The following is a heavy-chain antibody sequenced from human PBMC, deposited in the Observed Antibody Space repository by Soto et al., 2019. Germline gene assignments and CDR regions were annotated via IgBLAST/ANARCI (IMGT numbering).Heavy chain of an antibody. D-gene: IGHD3-10*01. Sequence: GGSLRLSCAASGFTFSSYEMNWVRQAPGKGLEWVSYISSSGSTIYYADSVKGRFTISRDNAKNSLYLQMNSLRAEDTAVYYCARDKIMVRGVILRPGYYYYGMDVWGQGTTVTVSS. CDR1: GFTFSSYE. CDR2: ISSSGSTI. J-gene: IGHJ6*02. V-gene: IGHV3-48*03. CDR3: ARDKIMVRGVILRPGYYYYGMDV.